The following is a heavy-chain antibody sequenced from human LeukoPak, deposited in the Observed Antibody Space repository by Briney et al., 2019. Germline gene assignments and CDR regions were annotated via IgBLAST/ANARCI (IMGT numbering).Heavy chain of an antibody. J-gene: IGHJ4*02. CDR3: ARGPANAGYGVDY. CDR1: GFTFRRHW. CDR2: INSDGTST. D-gene: IGHD4-17*01. V-gene: IGHV3-74*01. Sequence: GGSQRLSCAASGFTFRRHWMHWVRQAPGKGLVWVARINSDGTSTSYADSVKGRFTISRDSATLYLQMNSLTAEDTAVYYCARGPANAGYGVDYWGQGTLVTVSS.